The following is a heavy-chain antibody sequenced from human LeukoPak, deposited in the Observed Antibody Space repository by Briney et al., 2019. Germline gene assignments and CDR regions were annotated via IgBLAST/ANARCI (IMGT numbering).Heavy chain of an antibody. CDR3: AHPVVGQLVGATGSVDY. CDR1: GFGFDDYA. V-gene: IGHV3-43*02. CDR2: ISGDGGNT. J-gene: IGHJ4*02. Sequence: PGGSLRLSCAASGFGFDDYAMHWVRQAPGKGLEWVSLISGDGGNTYYADSVKGRFTISRDNSKNSLYLQMNSLRTEDTALYYCAHPVVGQLVGATGSVDYWGQGTLVTVSS. D-gene: IGHD1-26*01.